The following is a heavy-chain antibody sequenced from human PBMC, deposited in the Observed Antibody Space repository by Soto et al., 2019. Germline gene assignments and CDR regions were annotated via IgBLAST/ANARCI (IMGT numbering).Heavy chain of an antibody. D-gene: IGHD2-15*01. J-gene: IGHJ2*01. V-gene: IGHV4-31*03. Sequence: QVQLQESGPGLVKPSQTLSLTCTVSGGSIGSGGYYWSWIRQHPGKGLEWIGYIYYSGSTYYNPSLKSRVTISVDTSKNQFSLKLSSVTAADTAVYYCARVPYCSGGSCYSFWYFDLWGRGTLVTVSS. CDR3: ARVPYCSGGSCYSFWYFDL. CDR2: IYYSGST. CDR1: GGSIGSGGYY.